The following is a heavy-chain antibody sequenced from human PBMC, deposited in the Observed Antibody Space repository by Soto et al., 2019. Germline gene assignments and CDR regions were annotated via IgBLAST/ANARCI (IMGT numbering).Heavy chain of an antibody. CDR2: IHYSGTT. CDR3: AAGEASSRNLAPYYLDF. CDR1: GGSMRNYF. Sequence: PSETLSLTCTVSGGSMRNYFWTWIRQPPGKGLEWIGYIHYSGTTSFFPSYNPSLRSRVTISEDTSKNQFSLKLLSVTTADTAVYFCAAGEASSRNLAPYYLDFWGQGTRVT. J-gene: IGHJ4*02. V-gene: IGHV4-59*01. D-gene: IGHD6-13*01.